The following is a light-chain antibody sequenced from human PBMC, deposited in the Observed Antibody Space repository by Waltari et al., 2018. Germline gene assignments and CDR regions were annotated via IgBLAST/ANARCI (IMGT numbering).Light chain of an antibody. V-gene: IGLV4-69*01. CDR1: SGHSTYA. J-gene: IGLJ2*01. CDR2: VNSDGSH. CDR3: QTWGPGFRV. Sequence: QLVLTQSPSASASLGASVKLTCTLSSGHSTYAIAWHQQQPEKGPRYLMKVNSDGSHIKGDGIPDRFSGSSSGAERYVTIASLQSEDEAYYYCQTWGPGFRVFGGGTKVTVL.